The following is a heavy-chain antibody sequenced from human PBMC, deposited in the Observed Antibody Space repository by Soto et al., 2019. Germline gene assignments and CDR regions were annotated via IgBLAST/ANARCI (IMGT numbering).Heavy chain of an antibody. D-gene: IGHD4-17*01. CDR1: GGSVSNKTYY. CDR3: ARTTAVPNTLRSRYFFDY. J-gene: IGHJ4*02. CDR2: VYYSGNT. V-gene: IGHV4-61*01. Sequence: SETLSLTCSVSGGSVSNKTYYWSWIRQPPRKRLEWIGYVYYSGNTNYTPSPKSRVTISVDLSKNQFSLRLSSVTTADPALYYCARTTAVPNTLRSRYFFDYWGQGTLVTVSS.